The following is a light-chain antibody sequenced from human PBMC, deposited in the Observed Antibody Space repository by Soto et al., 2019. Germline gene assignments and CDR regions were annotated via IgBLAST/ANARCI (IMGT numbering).Light chain of an antibody. J-gene: IGLJ3*02. Sequence: SVLTQPRSVSGSPGQSATISCTGTNSDVGGYNSVSWYQQLPGNAPKLMISAVSQRPSGVPDRFSGSKSGNTASLTISGLRADDEANYFCFSYTASDLWVFGGGTKVTVL. V-gene: IGLV2-11*01. CDR3: FSYTASDLWV. CDR2: AVS. CDR1: NSDVGGYNS.